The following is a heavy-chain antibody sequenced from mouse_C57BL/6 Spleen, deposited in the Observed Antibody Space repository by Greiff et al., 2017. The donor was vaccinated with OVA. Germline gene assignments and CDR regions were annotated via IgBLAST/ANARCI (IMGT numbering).Heavy chain of an antibody. J-gene: IGHJ1*03. CDR2: ISDGGSYT. CDR3: ARVEGGGNRGYFDV. D-gene: IGHD2-1*01. Sequence: EVMLVESGGGLVKPGGSLKLSCAASGFTFSSYAMSWVRQTPEKRLEWVATISDGGSYTYYPDNVKGRFTISRDNAKNNLYLQMSHLKSEDTAMYYCARVEGGGNRGYFDVWGTGTTVTVSS. CDR1: GFTFSSYA. V-gene: IGHV5-4*03.